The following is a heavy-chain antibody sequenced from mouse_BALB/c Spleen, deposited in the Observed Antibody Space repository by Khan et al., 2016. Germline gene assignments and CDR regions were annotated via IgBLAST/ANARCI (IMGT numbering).Heavy chain of an antibody. D-gene: IGHD2-14*01. J-gene: IGHJ4*01. V-gene: IGHV3-1*02. Sequence: EVQLQESGPDLVKPSQSLSLTCTVAGYSITRGYTWHWIRQFPGNGLEWMGYIHYSGTTDYNSSLKSRISITRDTSKNRFFLQWNSVTIEDTATYACAASDYGYDYAMDYWGQGASVNVSS. CDR2: IHYSGTT. CDR1: GYSITRGYT. CDR3: AASDYGYDYAMDY.